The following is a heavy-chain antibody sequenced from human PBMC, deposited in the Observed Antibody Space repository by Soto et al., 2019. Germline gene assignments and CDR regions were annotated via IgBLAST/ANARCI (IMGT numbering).Heavy chain of an antibody. CDR1: GFTFRSHA. D-gene: IGHD3-3*01. Sequence: GGSLRLSCAASGFTFRSHAMSWVRQAPGKGLEWVSAISGSGGSTYYADSVKGRFTISRDNSKNTLYLQMNSLRAEDTAVYYCAKVHYDFWSGYYGPLDYWGQGTLVTVSS. V-gene: IGHV3-23*01. J-gene: IGHJ4*02. CDR3: AKVHYDFWSGYYGPLDY. CDR2: ISGSGGST.